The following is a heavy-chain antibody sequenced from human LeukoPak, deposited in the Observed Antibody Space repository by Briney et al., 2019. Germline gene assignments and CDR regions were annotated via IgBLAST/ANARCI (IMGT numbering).Heavy chain of an antibody. CDR2: ISYSGST. V-gene: IGHV4-31*03. CDR3: ARGPGIPATATLGY. Sequence: PSQTLSLTCTVSGGSISGGSYYWSWIRQHPGKGLEWIGYISYSGSTYYDPSLMSRVTISVDTSKNQFSLKLNSLTAADTAVYYCARGPGIPATATLGYWGQGTLVTVSS. J-gene: IGHJ4*02. D-gene: IGHD6-13*01. CDR1: GGSISGGSYY.